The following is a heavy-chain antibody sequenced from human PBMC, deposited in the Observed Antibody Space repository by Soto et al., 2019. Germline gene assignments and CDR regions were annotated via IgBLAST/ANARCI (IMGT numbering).Heavy chain of an antibody. J-gene: IGHJ4*02. D-gene: IGHD2-2*01. CDR2: ISGSGATT. CDR1: GYSFGGYA. CDR3: ARVPYCSSSSCYSYFDS. V-gene: IGHV3-23*01. Sequence: GGSLRLSCAASGYSFGGYAMSWVRQATGKGLEWVSGISGSGATTYYADSVKGRFTISRDNSKNTLYLQMNSLRAEDTAVYYCARVPYCSSSSCYSYFDSWGQGTLVTVSS.